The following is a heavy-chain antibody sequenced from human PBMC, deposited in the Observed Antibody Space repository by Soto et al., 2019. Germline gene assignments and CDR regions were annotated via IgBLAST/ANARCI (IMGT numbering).Heavy chain of an antibody. Sequence: EVQLVESGGGLVQPGGSLRLSCAASGFTFSRYWMHWVRQAPGKGLVWVSHINSDGSSTNYADSVKGRFTISRDNAKNTLYLQVNSLRAEDTAVYYCARDLPAAEDYWGQETLVTVSS. CDR3: ARDLPAAEDY. V-gene: IGHV3-74*01. D-gene: IGHD6-25*01. CDR1: GFTFSRYW. J-gene: IGHJ4*02. CDR2: INSDGSST.